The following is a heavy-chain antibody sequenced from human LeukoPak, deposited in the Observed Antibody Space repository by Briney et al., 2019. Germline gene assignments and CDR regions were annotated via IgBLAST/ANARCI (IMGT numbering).Heavy chain of an antibody. J-gene: IGHJ5*02. CDR1: GFTFSSYW. D-gene: IGHD3-16*01. CDR3: ARDWGQNWFDP. Sequence: GGSLRLSCAASGFTFSSYWMSWVRQAPGKGLEWVANIKQDGSEKYYVDSVKGRFTISRDNSKNTLYLQMNSLRAEDTAAYYWARDWGQNWFDPWGQGTLVTVSS. CDR2: IKQDGSEK. V-gene: IGHV3-7*03.